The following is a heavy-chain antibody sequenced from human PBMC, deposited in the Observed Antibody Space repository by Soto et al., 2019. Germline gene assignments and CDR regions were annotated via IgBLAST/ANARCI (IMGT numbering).Heavy chain of an antibody. Sequence: PSQTLALTCAISGDRVSSHSAAWNWIRQSPSRGLEWLGRTYYRSKWYNDYAVSVKSRITINPDTSKNQFSLQLNSVTPEDTAVYYCARGYSYGTSTPGNWFDPWGQGTLVTVSS. CDR1: GDRVSSHSAA. CDR2: TYYRSKWYN. V-gene: IGHV6-1*01. J-gene: IGHJ5*02. D-gene: IGHD5-18*01. CDR3: ARGYSYGTSTPGNWFDP.